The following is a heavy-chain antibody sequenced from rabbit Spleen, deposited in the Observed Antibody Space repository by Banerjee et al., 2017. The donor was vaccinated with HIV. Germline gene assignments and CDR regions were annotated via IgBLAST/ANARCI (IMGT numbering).Heavy chain of an antibody. CDR2: IDAGDGST. CDR3: ARAPSSGGYLPAYFNL. V-gene: IGHV1S45*01. J-gene: IGHJ4*01. D-gene: IGHD1-1*01. CDR1: GFSFSGDYD. Sequence: QEQLEESGGGLVQPEASLTLTCKASGFSFSGDYDMCWVRQAPGKGLEWIACIDAGDGSTDYASWAKGRFTISKTSSTVDLKMTSLTAADTAMYFCARAPSSGGYLPAYFNLWGPGTLVTVS.